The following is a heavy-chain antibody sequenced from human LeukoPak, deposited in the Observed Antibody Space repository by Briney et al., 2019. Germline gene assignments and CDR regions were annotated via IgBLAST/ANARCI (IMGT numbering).Heavy chain of an antibody. D-gene: IGHD3-10*01. Sequence: SETLSLTCAVSGRSISSGGYAWSWIRQPPGKGLEWLGYIYHCGSTYYNPSLKSRLTLSVDRSKNQFTLKLSSVTAADTAVYSCASRGGSGSSGNWFDPWGQGTLVTVSS. CDR1: GRSISSGGYA. V-gene: IGHV4-30-2*01. CDR3: ASRGGSGSSGNWFDP. CDR2: IYHCGST. J-gene: IGHJ5*02.